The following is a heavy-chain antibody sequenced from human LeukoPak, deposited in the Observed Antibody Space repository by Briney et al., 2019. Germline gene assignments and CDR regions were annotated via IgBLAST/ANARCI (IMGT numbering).Heavy chain of an antibody. Sequence: GSLRLSCAASGFTFSSYWMTWVRQAPGKGLEWVANIKQDGSEKYYVDSVKGRFTISRDNAKNSLSLQMNSLRAEDTAVYYCAGDSTGYQADYWGQGTLVTVSS. CDR3: AGDSTGYQADY. D-gene: IGHD3-22*01. CDR2: IKQDGSEK. J-gene: IGHJ4*02. CDR1: GFTFSSYW. V-gene: IGHV3-7*01.